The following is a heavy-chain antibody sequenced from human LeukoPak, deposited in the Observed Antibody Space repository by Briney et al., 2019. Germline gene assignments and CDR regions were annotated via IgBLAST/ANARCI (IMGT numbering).Heavy chain of an antibody. CDR3: AKDSSGSYNYFDY. D-gene: IGHD1-26*01. J-gene: IGHJ4*02. CDR1: GFTFSSYG. Sequence: GGSLRLSCAASGFTFSSYGMHWVRQAPGKGLEWVTFIRYDGSDRYYADSVKGRFTISRDNSKNTLYLQMNGLRAEDTAFYYCAKDSSGSYNYFDYWGQGTLVTVSS. CDR2: IRYDGSDR. V-gene: IGHV3-30*02.